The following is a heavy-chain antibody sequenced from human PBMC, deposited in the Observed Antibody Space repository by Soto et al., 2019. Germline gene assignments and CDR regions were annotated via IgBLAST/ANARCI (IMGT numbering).Heavy chain of an antibody. V-gene: IGHV4-59*01. Sequence: SETLSLTCTVSGGSISSYYWSWIRQPPGKGLEWIGYIYYSGSTNYNPSLKSRVTISVDTSKNQFSLKLSSVTAADTAVYYCARGHLRGYSYGWWFDPWGQGTLVPVSS. CDR1: GGSISSYY. CDR3: ARGHLRGYSYGWWFDP. CDR2: IYYSGST. J-gene: IGHJ5*02. D-gene: IGHD5-18*01.